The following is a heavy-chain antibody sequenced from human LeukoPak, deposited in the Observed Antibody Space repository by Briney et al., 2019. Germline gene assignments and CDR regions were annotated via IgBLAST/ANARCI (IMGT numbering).Heavy chain of an antibody. CDR3: ARVGPRSGYSGAFDI. Sequence: PGGSLRLSCVASGFTVSNNYMSWVRQAPGKGLEWISVIYSGGSTYYADSVKGRFTISRDNSKNTLYLQMNSLRAEDTAVYYCARVGPRSGYSGAFDIWGQGTMVTVSS. D-gene: IGHD1-26*01. CDR2: IYSGGST. J-gene: IGHJ3*02. CDR1: GFTVSNNY. V-gene: IGHV3-53*05.